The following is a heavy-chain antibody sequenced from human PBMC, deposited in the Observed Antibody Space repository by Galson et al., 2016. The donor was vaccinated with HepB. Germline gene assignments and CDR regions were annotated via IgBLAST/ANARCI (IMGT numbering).Heavy chain of an antibody. D-gene: IGHD5-18*01. V-gene: IGHV3-30*18. CDR3: AKDRQLWLGRIDY. Sequence: SLRLSCAASGFTFSSYGMHWVRQAPGKGLEWVAVIPYYGSDKYYADSVKGRFTISRDNSKNTLYLQMNSLRAEDTAVYYCAKDRQLWLGRIDYWGRGTLVTVSS. J-gene: IGHJ4*02. CDR1: GFTFSSYG. CDR2: IPYYGSDK.